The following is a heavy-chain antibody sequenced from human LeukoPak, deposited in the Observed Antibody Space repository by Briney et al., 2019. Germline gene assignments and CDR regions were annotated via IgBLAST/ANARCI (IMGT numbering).Heavy chain of an antibody. CDR2: INHSGST. D-gene: IGHD6-6*01. CDR1: GGSFSGYY. CDR3: ARGRGSSSPLHY. J-gene: IGHJ4*02. V-gene: IGHV4-34*01. Sequence: KASETLSLTCAVYGGSFSGYYWSWIRQPPGKGLEWIGEINHSGSTNYNPSLKGRVTISVDTSKNQFSLKLSSVTAADTAVYYCARGRGSSSPLHYWGQGTLVTVSS.